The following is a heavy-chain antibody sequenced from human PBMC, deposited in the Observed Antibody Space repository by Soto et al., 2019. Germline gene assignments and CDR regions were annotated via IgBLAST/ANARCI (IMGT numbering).Heavy chain of an antibody. CDR1: GGSISSYY. V-gene: IGHV4-59*01. CDR3: ASGGRGCSGGNCRPNWFDP. CDR2: IYYSGST. D-gene: IGHD2-15*01. Sequence: PSETLSLTCTVSGGSISSYYWTWIRQPPGKGLEWIGDIYYSGSTNYNPSLKSRVTISVDTSKKQFSLKLSSVTAADTAMYYCASGGRGCSGGNCRPNWFDPWGQGTLVTVS. J-gene: IGHJ5*02.